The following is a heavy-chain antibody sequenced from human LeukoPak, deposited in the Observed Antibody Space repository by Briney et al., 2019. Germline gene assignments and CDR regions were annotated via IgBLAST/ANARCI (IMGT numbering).Heavy chain of an antibody. CDR2: ISSDGSHT. J-gene: IGHJ3*02. D-gene: IGHD2-21*01. Sequence: GGALRLSCAASGFTFSTYFMHWVRHAPRKGLEWVADISSDGSHTFYVESVKGRFTISRDNSKNTLYLQMNRLRAEDTAVYFCARERQDTILHSGAFDIWGQGTMVTVSS. CDR1: GFTFSTYF. CDR3: ARERQDTILHSGAFDI. V-gene: IGHV3-30-3*01.